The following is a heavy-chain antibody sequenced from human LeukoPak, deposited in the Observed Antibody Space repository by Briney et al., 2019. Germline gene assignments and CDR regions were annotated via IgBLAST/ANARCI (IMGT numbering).Heavy chain of an antibody. CDR3: LRDWYGSGSYWQIRESYFDY. J-gene: IGHJ4*02. Sequence: PGGSLRLSSAASGFTFSNAWMSWVRQAPGEGLEWVGRIKSKTDGGTTDYAAPVKGRFTISRDDSKNTLYLQMNSLKTEDTAVYYCLRDWYGSGSYWQIRESYFDYWGQGTLVTVSS. CDR2: IKSKTDGGTT. D-gene: IGHD3-10*01. V-gene: IGHV3-15*01. CDR1: GFTFSNAW.